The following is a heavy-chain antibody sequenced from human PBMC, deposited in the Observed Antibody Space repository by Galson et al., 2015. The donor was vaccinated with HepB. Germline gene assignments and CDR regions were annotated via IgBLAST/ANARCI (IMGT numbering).Heavy chain of an antibody. CDR1: GFTFSSYS. CDR3: ARGVYSSSWYVVYYYYYGMDV. D-gene: IGHD6-13*01. V-gene: IGHV3-21*01. CDR2: ISSSSSYI. J-gene: IGHJ6*02. Sequence: SLRLSCAASGFTFSSYSMNWVRQAPGKGLEWVSSISSSSSYIYYADSVKGRFTISRDNAKNSLYLQMNSLRAEDTAVYYCARGVYSSSWYVVYYYYYGMDVWGQGTTVTVSS.